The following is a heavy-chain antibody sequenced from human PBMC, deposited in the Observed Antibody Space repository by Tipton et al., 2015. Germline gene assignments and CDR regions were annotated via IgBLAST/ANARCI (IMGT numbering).Heavy chain of an antibody. V-gene: IGHV1-8*01. J-gene: IGHJ4*02. D-gene: IGHD3-10*01. Sequence: QVQLVQSGGEVKKPGASVKVSCKASGYTFTTHDIHWVRQATGQGLEWVGWMNPNSGKTEYTERFQGRVTMTRDTSINTAYMELSSLRSDDTAVYYCARGDGSYSFDSWGQGSLVTVSS. CDR1: GYTFTTHD. CDR3: ARGDGSYSFDS. CDR2: MNPNSGKT.